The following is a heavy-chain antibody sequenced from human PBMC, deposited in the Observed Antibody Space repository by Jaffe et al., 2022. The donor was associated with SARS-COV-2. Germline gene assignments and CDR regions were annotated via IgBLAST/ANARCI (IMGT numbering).Heavy chain of an antibody. J-gene: IGHJ4*02. Sequence: EVQLVESGGGLVQPGGSLRLSCAVSGLTLSDNFMIWVRQAPGKGLEAVSMISNDGITFYTDSMRGRFTISRDISKNTVSLEVSSLGTEDTAVYYCARAHWGSIDFWGRGTLVTVSS. CDR3: ARAHWGSIDF. CDR2: ISNDGIT. V-gene: IGHV3-66*02. CDR1: GLTLSDNF. D-gene: IGHD3-3*01.